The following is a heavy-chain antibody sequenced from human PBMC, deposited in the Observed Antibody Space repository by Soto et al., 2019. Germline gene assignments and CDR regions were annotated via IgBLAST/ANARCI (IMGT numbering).Heavy chain of an antibody. CDR3: ARELTGYRFGPGEVY. CDR1: GGSISSGDYY. J-gene: IGHJ4*02. Sequence: QVQLQESGPGLVKPSQTLSLTCTVSGGSISSGDYYWNWIPQPPGKGRGWIGYIYSSGSTYYNPSLKSRVIISLDTSKNQFSLKLSSVTAADTAVYYCARELTGYRFGPGEVYWGQGTLVTVSS. D-gene: IGHD5-18*01. CDR2: IYSSGST. V-gene: IGHV4-30-4*01.